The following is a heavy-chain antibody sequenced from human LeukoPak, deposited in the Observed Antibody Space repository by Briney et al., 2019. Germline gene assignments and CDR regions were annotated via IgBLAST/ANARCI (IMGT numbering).Heavy chain of an antibody. CDR2: ISTTGSTI. D-gene: IGHD4-17*01. Sequence: GGSLRLSCAASGSTFSGHEMNWVRQTPGKGLEWLSYISTTGSTIYYADSVKGRFTISRDNAKNSLYLQMNSLRAEDTAIYYCARADPYGDSTPDYWGQGTPVTVSS. CDR3: ARADPYGDSTPDY. CDR1: GSTFSGHE. V-gene: IGHV3-48*03. J-gene: IGHJ4*02.